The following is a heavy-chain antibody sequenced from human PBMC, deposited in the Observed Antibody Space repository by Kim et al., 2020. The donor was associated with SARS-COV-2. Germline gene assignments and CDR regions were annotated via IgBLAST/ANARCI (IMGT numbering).Heavy chain of an antibody. CDR2: MHYSGRA. CDR1: GGSLSPYY. J-gene: IGHJ3*02. CDR3: ARFQHGSGGYLDPFDI. V-gene: IGHV4-59*01. Sequence: SETLSLTCTVSGGSLSPYYWSWIRQPPGKGLEWIGYMHYSGRANYSPSLKRRVAISLDTSKNHFSLNLTSVTAADTAKYFCARFQHGSGGYLDPFDIWGQGTLVTVSS. D-gene: IGHD3-10*01.